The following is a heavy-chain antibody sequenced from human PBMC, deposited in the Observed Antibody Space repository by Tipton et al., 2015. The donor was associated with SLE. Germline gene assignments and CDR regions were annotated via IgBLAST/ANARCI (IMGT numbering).Heavy chain of an antibody. D-gene: IGHD1-1*01. CDR3: ATLEARGY. Sequence: FLRLSCAASGFTFRTFGVHWVRQAPGKGLEWVSFIRYDGNEKFYSDSVKGRFTISRDNSKNTLYLQMNSLRPEDTAMYYCATLEARGYWGQGTLVTVPS. J-gene: IGHJ4*02. CDR1: GFTFRTFG. V-gene: IGHV3-30*02. CDR2: IRYDGNEK.